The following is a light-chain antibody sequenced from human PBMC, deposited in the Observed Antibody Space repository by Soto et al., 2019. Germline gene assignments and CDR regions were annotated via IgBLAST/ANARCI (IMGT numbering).Light chain of an antibody. Sequence: DILMTQSPSSLSPSVGDRVTITCPASKDISKYLNWYQPKTVKAPRLRIYHSSNLETGVPSRFSGSGSGTHFTFTISSLQPEDIATYFCQQYDSFPRTFGQGTKLDLK. CDR3: QQYDSFPRT. CDR2: HSS. V-gene: IGKV1-33*01. J-gene: IGKJ2*01. CDR1: KDISKY.